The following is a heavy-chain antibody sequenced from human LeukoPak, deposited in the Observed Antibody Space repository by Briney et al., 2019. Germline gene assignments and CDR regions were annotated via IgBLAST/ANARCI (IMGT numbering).Heavy chain of an antibody. CDR3: ARGPGGSYGQIHWFFDL. CDR2: ISGSGGST. J-gene: IGHJ2*01. CDR1: GFTFSSYA. Sequence: GGSLRLSCAASGFTFSSYAMSWVRQAPGKGLEWVSAISGSGGSTYYADSVKGRFTISRDNSKNTLYLQMNSLRAEDTAVYYCARGPGGSYGQIHWFFDLWGRGTLVTVSS. D-gene: IGHD2-8*02. V-gene: IGHV3-23*01.